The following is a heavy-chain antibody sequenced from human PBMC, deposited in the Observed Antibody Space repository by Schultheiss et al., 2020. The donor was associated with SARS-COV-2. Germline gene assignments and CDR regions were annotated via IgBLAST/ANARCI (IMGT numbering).Heavy chain of an antibody. CDR1: GGTFSSYA. CDR2: IIPIFGTA. V-gene: IGHV1-69*13. D-gene: IGHD5-12*01. Sequence: SVKVSCKASGGTFSSYAISWVRQAPGQGLEWMGGIIPIFGTANYAQKFQGRVTITADESTSTAYMELSSLRSEDTAVYYCARGSAWIATFDYWGQGTLVTVSS. J-gene: IGHJ4*02. CDR3: ARGSAWIATFDY.